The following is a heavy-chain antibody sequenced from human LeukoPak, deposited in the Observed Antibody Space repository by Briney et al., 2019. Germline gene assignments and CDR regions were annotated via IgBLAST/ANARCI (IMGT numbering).Heavy chain of an antibody. V-gene: IGHV4-39*01. D-gene: IGHD6-13*01. J-gene: IGHJ5*02. CDR2: IYYSGST. CDR3: ARLRGSSWYFVGWFDP. Sequence: SETLSLTCTVSGGSISSSSYYWGWIRQPPGKGLEWIGSIYYSGSTYYNPSLKGRVTISIDTSKNQFSLKLSSVTAADTAVYYCARLRGSSWYFVGWFDPWGQGTLVTVSS. CDR1: GGSISSSSYY.